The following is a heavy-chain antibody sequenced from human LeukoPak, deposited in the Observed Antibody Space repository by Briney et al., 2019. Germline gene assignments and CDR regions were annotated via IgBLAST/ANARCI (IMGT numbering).Heavy chain of an antibody. CDR3: ARVPYFPDYFDY. D-gene: IGHD3-10*01. V-gene: IGHV4-59*02. Sequence: PSETLSLTCTVSGGSVSSYYWSWIRQPPGKGLEWIGYIYYSGSTNYNPSLKSRVTISVDTSKNQFSLKLSSVTAADTAVYYCARVPYFPDYFDYWGQGTLVTVSS. CDR1: GGSVSSYY. J-gene: IGHJ4*02. CDR2: IYYSGST.